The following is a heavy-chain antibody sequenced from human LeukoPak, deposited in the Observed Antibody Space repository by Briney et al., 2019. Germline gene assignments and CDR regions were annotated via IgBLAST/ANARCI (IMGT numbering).Heavy chain of an antibody. D-gene: IGHD4-23*01. V-gene: IGHV1-8*03. CDR2: MNPNSGNT. J-gene: IGHJ5*02. CDR1: GYTFISYG. Sequence: ASVKVSCKASGYTFISYGISWVRQAPGQGLEWMGWMNPNSGNTGYAQKFQGRVTITRDTSISTAYMELSSLRSEDTAVYYCARDYGGKSGWFDPWGQGTLVTVSS. CDR3: ARDYGGKSGWFDP.